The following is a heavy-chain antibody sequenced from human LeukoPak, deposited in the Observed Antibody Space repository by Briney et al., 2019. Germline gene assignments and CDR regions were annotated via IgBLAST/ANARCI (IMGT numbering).Heavy chain of an antibody. J-gene: IGHJ6*02. D-gene: IGHD4-17*01. CDR2: IYSGGST. V-gene: IGHV3-53*01. CDR3: ARDSDYGDYYYYGMDV. CDR1: GFTVSSNY. Sequence: PGGSLTLSCAASGFTVSSNYMSWVRLAPGKGLEWVSVIYSGGSTYYADSVKGRFTISTDNSKNTLYLQMNSLRAEDTAVYCCARDSDYGDYYYYGMDVWGQGTTVTVSS.